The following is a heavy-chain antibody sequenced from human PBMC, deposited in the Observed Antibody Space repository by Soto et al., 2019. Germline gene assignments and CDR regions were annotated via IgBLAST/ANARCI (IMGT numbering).Heavy chain of an antibody. CDR3: ARILCLGELSLSGYYFEY. CDR1: VFSLITSGMC. Sequence: XGPTLVNPTQTLPLTCTFAVFSLITSGMCVSWIRQPPGKALEWLALIDWDYDKYYSTSLKTRLTISKDTSKNQVVLTMTNMDPVDTATYYCARILCLGELSLSGYYFEYWGQGTLVNVS. CDR2: IDWDYDK. D-gene: IGHD3-16*02. V-gene: IGHV2-70*01. J-gene: IGHJ4*02.